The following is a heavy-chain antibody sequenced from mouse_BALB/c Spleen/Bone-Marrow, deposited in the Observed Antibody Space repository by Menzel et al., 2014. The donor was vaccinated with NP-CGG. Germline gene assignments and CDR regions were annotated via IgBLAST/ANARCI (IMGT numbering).Heavy chain of an antibody. CDR3: ARHRYYFDY. CDR1: GFAFSSYD. V-gene: IGHV5-12-1*01. CDR2: ISSGGGST. J-gene: IGHJ2*01. Sequence: VQLKESGGGLVKPGGSLKLSCAASGFAFSSYDMSWVRQTPEKRLEWVAYISSGGGSTYYPDTVKGRFTISRDNAKNTLYLQMSSLKPEDTAMYYCARHRYYFDYWGQGTTLTVSS.